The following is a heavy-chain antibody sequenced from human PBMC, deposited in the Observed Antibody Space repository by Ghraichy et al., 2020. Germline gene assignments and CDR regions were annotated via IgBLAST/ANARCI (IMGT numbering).Heavy chain of an antibody. J-gene: IGHJ6*03. Sequence: SETLSLTCTVSGGSIKSEDFYWGWIRQPPGKGLEWIGNIYYTGTTYYNPSLESRVTISLDTSKNQFSLQLSSVTAADTAVYYCARHGAPDTGVVGYFYMDAWGQGTTVIVSS. CDR3: ARHGAPDTGVVGYFYMDA. CDR2: IYYTGTT. D-gene: IGHD2-15*01. CDR1: GGSIKSEDFY. V-gene: IGHV4-39*01.